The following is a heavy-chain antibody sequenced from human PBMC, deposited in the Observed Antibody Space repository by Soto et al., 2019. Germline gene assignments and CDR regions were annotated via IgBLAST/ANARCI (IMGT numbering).Heavy chain of an antibody. Sequence: PGGSLRLSCAASGFTFSSYSMNWVRQAPGKGLEWVSSISSSSSYIYYADSVKGRFTISRDNAKNSLYLQMNSLRAEDTAVYYCARDKGVVPAAIRPSDYWGQGTLVTVSS. CDR3: ARDKGVVPAAIRPSDY. D-gene: IGHD2-2*02. CDR2: ISSSSSYI. J-gene: IGHJ4*02. CDR1: GFTFSSYS. V-gene: IGHV3-21*01.